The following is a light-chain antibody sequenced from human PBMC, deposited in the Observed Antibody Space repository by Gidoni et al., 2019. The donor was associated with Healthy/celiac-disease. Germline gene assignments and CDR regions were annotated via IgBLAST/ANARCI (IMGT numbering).Light chain of an antibody. CDR3: CSYAGSYFWV. J-gene: IGLJ3*02. Sequence: LTQHRSVSGSPGQSVTISCTGTSSDVGGYNYVSWYQQHPRRAPKLMIYDVSKRPSGVPDRFSGSKSGNTASLTISGLRAVDEVDYYCCSYAGSYFWVFGGGTKLTGL. CDR2: DVS. V-gene: IGLV2-11*01. CDR1: SSDVGGYNY.